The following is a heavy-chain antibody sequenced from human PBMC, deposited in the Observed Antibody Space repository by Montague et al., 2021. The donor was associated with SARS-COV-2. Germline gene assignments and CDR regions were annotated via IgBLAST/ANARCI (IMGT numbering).Heavy chain of an antibody. J-gene: IGHJ6*02. V-gene: IGHV4-4*07. CDR2: LYTSGST. D-gene: IGHD5-12*01. CDR3: ARDGADYSFAYYHEMDV. Sequence: SETLSLTCTVSGASVRTYYWSWIRQSAGKKLEWMGRLYTSGSTCYNPSFKSRVTMSLDTSKNLFSLNLSSMTAADTAVYYCARDGADYSFAYYHEMDVWGQGIAVTVSS. CDR1: GASVRTYY.